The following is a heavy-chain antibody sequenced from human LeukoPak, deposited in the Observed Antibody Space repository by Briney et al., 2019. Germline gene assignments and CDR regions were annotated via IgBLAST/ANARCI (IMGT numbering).Heavy chain of an antibody. D-gene: IGHD6-19*01. CDR3: ARAEMIYNSGWLYYFDY. V-gene: IGHV3-21*01. CDR2: ISSSSTYI. Sequence: GGSLGLSCAASGFTFSSYNMNWVRQAPGKGLEWVSFISSSSTYIYNADSVKGRFTISRDNARNSLDLQMNGLRAEDTAVYYCARAEMIYNSGWLYYFDYWGQGTLVAVSS. J-gene: IGHJ4*02. CDR1: GFTFSSYN.